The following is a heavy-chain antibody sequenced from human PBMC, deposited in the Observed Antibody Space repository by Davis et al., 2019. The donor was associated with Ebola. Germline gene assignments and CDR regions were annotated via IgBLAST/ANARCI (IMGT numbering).Heavy chain of an antibody. CDR2: IYYSGST. V-gene: IGHV4-39*02. D-gene: IGHD6-13*01. J-gene: IGHJ5*01. CDR3: ARDDSSSWPLTGALDS. CDR1: GGSISSSSYY. Sequence: SETLSLTCTVSGGSISSSSYYWGWIRQPPGKGLEWIGSIYYSGSTYYNPSLKSRVTISVDTSKNQFSLKLSSVTAADTAVYYCARDDSSSWPLTGALDSWGQGTLVTVSS.